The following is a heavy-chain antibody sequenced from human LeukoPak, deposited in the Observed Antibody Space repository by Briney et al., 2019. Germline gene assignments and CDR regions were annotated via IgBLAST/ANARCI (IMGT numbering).Heavy chain of an antibody. D-gene: IGHD1-26*01. J-gene: IGHJ4*01. Sequence: SVKVSCKSSGYTFTHYYWHWVRQAPGQGLEWMGGMYPRSGGTKSAEKFQGRVTMTRATSLSTAYLELSSLGSDDAASYSCARDGESTGSDDFDYWGHGTLVTVSS. CDR1: GYTFTHYY. CDR2: MYPRSGGT. CDR3: ARDGESTGSDDFDY. V-gene: IGHV1-2*02.